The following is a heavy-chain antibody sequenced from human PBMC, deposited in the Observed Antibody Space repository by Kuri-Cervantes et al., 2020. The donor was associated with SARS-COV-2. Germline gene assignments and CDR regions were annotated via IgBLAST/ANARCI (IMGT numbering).Heavy chain of an antibody. D-gene: IGHD7-27*01. CDR2: ISWNSGSI. V-gene: IGHV3-9*03. Sequence: SLKISCAASGFTFDDYAMHWVRQAPGKGLEWVSGISWNSGSIGYADSVKGRFTISRDNAKNSLYLQMNSLRAEDMALYYCARDRELGTRGTNWFDPWGQGTLVTVSS. CDR3: ARDRELGTRGTNWFDP. CDR1: GFTFDDYA. J-gene: IGHJ5*02.